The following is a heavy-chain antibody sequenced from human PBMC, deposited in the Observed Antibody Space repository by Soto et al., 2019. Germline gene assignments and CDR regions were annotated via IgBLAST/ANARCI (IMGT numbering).Heavy chain of an antibody. Sequence: VQLVESGGGVVQPGRSLRLSCAASGFTFSSYGMHWVRQAPGKGLEWVAVISYDGSNKYYADSVKGRFTISRDNSKNTLYLQMNSLRAEDTAVYYCAAAAGSDMDYWGQGTLVTVSS. J-gene: IGHJ4*02. CDR2: ISYDGSNK. CDR3: AAAAGSDMDY. CDR1: GFTFSSYG. D-gene: IGHD6-13*01. V-gene: IGHV3-30*03.